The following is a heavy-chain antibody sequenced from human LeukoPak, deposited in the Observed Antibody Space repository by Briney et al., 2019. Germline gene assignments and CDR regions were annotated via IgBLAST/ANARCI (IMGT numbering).Heavy chain of an antibody. CDR3: ARRGHPLSPPKQAFDS. CDR1: GGSISSSSYY. V-gene: IGHV4-39*01. D-gene: IGHD6-13*01. J-gene: IGHJ4*02. CDR2: VFYSGST. Sequence: PSETLSLTCTVSGGSISSSSYYWGWVRQPPGKGLEWIGNVFYSGSTHYNPSLKSRVTISIDSSKNQFSLKLSSVTAADTAVYYCARRGHPLSPPKQAFDSWGQGTLVTVSS.